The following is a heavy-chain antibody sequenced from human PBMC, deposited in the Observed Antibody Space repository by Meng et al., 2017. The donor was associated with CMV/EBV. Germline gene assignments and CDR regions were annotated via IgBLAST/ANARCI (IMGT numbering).Heavy chain of an antibody. D-gene: IGHD3-10*01. J-gene: IGHJ6*02. CDR2: IYYSGST. Sequence: SEILSLTCTVSGGSISSGDYYWSWIRQPPGKGLEWIGYIYYSGSTYYNPSLKSRVTISVDTSKNQFSLKLSSVTAADTAVYYCARGPMVRGVIGYYYYGMDVWGQGTTVTVSS. CDR3: ARGPMVRGVIGYYYYGMDV. V-gene: IGHV4-30-4*08. CDR1: GGSISSGDYY.